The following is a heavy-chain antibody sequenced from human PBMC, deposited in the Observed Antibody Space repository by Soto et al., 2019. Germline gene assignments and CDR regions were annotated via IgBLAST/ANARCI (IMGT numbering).Heavy chain of an antibody. D-gene: IGHD2-2*02. V-gene: IGHV1-18*04. CDR2: ISAYNGNT. J-gene: IGHJ3*02. Sequence: QVQLVQSGAEVKKPGASVKVSCKASGYTFTSYGISWVRQAPGQGLEWMGWISAYNGNTNYAQKLQGRVTMTTDTSTSTAYMELRSLRSDDTAVYYCARLCSSTSCYTPGGASDAFDIWGQGTMVTVSS. CDR1: GYTFTSYG. CDR3: ARLCSSTSCYTPGGASDAFDI.